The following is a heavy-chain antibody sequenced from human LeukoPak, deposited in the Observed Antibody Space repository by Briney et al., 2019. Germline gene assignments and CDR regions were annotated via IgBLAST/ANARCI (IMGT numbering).Heavy chain of an antibody. J-gene: IGHJ4*02. Sequence: GGTLRLSCAASGFTFSSYGMSWVRQAPGKGLEWVSAISGSGSSTYYAASVKGRFTISRDNAKNSLYLQMNSLRAEDTAVYYCARHVVAVGFDYWGQGTLVTVSS. V-gene: IGHV3-21*01. CDR3: ARHVVAVGFDY. CDR2: ISGSGSST. CDR1: GFTFSSYG. D-gene: IGHD3-22*01.